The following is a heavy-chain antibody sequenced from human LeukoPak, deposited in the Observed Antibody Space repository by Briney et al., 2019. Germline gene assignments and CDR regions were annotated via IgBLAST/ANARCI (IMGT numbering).Heavy chain of an antibody. CDR1: GGSISSYY. D-gene: IGHD6-13*01. Sequence: PSETLSLTFTVSGGSISSYYWSWIRQPPGKGLEWIGYIYYSGSTNYNPSLKSRVTISVDTSKNQFSLKLSSVTAADTAVYYCARGLGYSSSWHPFDYWGQGTLVTVSS. J-gene: IGHJ4*02. CDR2: IYYSGST. CDR3: ARGLGYSSSWHPFDY. V-gene: IGHV4-59*01.